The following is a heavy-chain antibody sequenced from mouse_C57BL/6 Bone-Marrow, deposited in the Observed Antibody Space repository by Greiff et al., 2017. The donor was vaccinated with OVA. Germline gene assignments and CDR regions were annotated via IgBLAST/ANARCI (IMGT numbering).Heavy chain of an antibody. J-gene: IGHJ4*01. D-gene: IGHD2-5*01. CDR1: GYSITSGYY. CDR3: ARNAYYSNYDYYAMDY. Sequence: VQLKESGPGLVKPSQSLSLTCSVTGYSITSGYYWNWIRQFPGNKLEWMGYISYDGSNNYNPSLKNRIPITRDTSKNQFFLKLNSVTTEDTATYYCARNAYYSNYDYYAMDYWGQGTSVTVSS. V-gene: IGHV3-6*01. CDR2: ISYDGSN.